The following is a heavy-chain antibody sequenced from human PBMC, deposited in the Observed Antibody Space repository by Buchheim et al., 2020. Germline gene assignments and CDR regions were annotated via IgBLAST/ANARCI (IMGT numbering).Heavy chain of an antibody. J-gene: IGHJ4*02. CDR3: ARVRERKVLRYFDWLLPIDY. CDR2: ISYDGSNK. Sequence: QVQLVESGGGVVQPGRSLRLSCAASGFTFSSYAMHWVRQAPGKGLEWAAVISYDGSNKYYADSVKGRFTISRDNSKNTLYLQMNSLRAEDTAVYYCARVRERKVLRYFDWLLPIDYWGQGTL. CDR1: GFTFSSYA. V-gene: IGHV3-30-3*01. D-gene: IGHD3-9*01.